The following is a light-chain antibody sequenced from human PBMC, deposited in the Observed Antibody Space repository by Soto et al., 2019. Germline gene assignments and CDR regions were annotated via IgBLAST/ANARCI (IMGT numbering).Light chain of an antibody. CDR1: SSNIGAGYD. CDR2: GNK. Sequence: QPVLTQPPSVSGAPGQRVTMSCTGTSSNIGAGYDVHWYQQLPGTVPKLLISGNKNRPSGVPGRFSGSKSGTSASLAIAGLQAEDEADYYCQSFDSRLSAYVFGTGTKLTVL. J-gene: IGLJ1*01. CDR3: QSFDSRLSAYV. V-gene: IGLV1-40*01.